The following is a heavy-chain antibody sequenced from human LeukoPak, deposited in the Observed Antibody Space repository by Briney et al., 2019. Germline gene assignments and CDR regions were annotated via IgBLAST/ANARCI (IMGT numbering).Heavy chain of an antibody. CDR1: GFTFSSYG. CDR3: ASERGASGEFAC. Sequence: GGSLRLSCTASGFTFSSYGMHWVRQAPGKGLEWVAVISYDGRKQYYADSVKGRFAISRDNAKNSVYLQMSSLRPEDTAGYYCASERGASGEFACWGQGTLVPVSS. D-gene: IGHD3-10*01. V-gene: IGHV3-30*03. J-gene: IGHJ4*02. CDR2: ISYDGRKQ.